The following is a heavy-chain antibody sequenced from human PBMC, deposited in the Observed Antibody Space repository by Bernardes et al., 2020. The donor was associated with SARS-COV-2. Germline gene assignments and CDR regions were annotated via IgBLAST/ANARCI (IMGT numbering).Heavy chain of an antibody. CDR3: ARLVWGSSSSAIYYFDY. CDR2: IYPGDSDT. D-gene: IGHD6-6*01. V-gene: IGHV5-51*01. J-gene: IGHJ4*02. Sequence: LTTSLKLSGYSFTTYWIGLVLQMPGKGLEWMGIIYPGDSDTRYSPSFQGQVTISADKSISTAYLQWSSLKASDTAMYYCARLVWGSSSSAIYYFDYWGQGTLVTVSS. CDR1: GYSFTTYW.